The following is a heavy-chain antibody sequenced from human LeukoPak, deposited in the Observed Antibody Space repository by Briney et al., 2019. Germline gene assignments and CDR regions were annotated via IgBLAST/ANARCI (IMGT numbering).Heavy chain of an antibody. CDR2: TYYRSKWYN. CDR3: ARGVTIFGNFDY. CDR1: GDSVSSNSGA. D-gene: IGHD3-3*01. V-gene: IGHV6-1*01. Sequence: SQTLSLTCAISGDSVSSNSGAWNWIRQSPSRGLEWLGRTYYRSKWYNDYAVSVKGRITINPDTSKNQFSLQLNSVTPEDTAVYYCARGVTIFGNFDYWGQGTLVTVSS. J-gene: IGHJ4*02.